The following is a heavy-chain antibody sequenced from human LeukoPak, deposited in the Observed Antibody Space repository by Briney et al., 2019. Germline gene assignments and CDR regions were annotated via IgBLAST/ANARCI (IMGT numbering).Heavy chain of an antibody. Sequence: GGSLRLSCAASGFTFSSYSMNWVRQAPGKGLEWVSYISSSSSTIYYADSVKGRFTISRDNSKNTLYLQMNSLRAEDTAVYYCAKETFWSGTFWGQGTLVTVSS. D-gene: IGHD3-3*01. CDR1: GFTFSSYS. CDR2: ISSSSSTI. V-gene: IGHV3-48*01. J-gene: IGHJ4*02. CDR3: AKETFWSGTF.